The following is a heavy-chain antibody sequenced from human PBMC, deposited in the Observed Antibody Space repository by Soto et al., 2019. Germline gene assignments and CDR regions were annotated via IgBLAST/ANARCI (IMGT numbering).Heavy chain of an antibody. Sequence: GGSLRLSCAASGFTFSSYAMHWVRQAPGKGLEWVAVISYDGSNKYYADSVKGRFTISRDNSKNTLYLQMNSLRAEDTAVYYCARERLKSPGDYWGQGTLVTVSS. J-gene: IGHJ4*02. CDR2: ISYDGSNK. CDR3: ARERLKSPGDY. CDR1: GFTFSSYA. V-gene: IGHV3-30-3*01.